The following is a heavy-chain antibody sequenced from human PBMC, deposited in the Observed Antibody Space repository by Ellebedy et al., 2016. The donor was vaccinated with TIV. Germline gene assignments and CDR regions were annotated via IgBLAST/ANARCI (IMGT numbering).Heavy chain of an antibody. CDR1: GFTFNSFA. J-gene: IGHJ4*02. CDR3: ARTGYSSDWYASN. Sequence: GESLKISCVASGFTFNSFAMSWVRQAPGKGLEWVSSISSSSSYIYYADSVKGRFTISRDNAKNSLYLQMDSLRAEDTAVYYCARTGYSSDWYASNWGQGTLVTVSS. V-gene: IGHV3-21*06. CDR2: ISSSSSYI. D-gene: IGHD6-19*01.